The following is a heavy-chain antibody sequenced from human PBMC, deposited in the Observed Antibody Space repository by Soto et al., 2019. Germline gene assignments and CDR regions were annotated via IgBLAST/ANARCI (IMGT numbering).Heavy chain of an antibody. CDR3: AREHIVVVPAAINHPEYYYYYGMDV. CDR1: GESFSGYY. V-gene: IGHV4-34*09. D-gene: IGHD2-2*01. Sequence: PSGTLSLTCAVYGESFSGYYCSWIRQPPRKGLEGRGEINQSERTYYNPSINSQVTISVYTSKNQFSLKLSSVTAADTAVYYCAREHIVVVPAAINHPEYYYYYGMDVWGQGTTVTVSS. J-gene: IGHJ6*02. CDR2: INQSERT.